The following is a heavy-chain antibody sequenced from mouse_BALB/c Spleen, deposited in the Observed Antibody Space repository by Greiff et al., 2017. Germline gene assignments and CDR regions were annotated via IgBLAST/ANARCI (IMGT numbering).Heavy chain of an antibody. Sequence: EVKLVESGAELVKPGASVKLSCTASGFNIKDTYMHWVKQRPEQGLEWIGRIDPANGNTKYDPKFQGKATITADTSSNTAYLQLSSLTSEDTAVYYCARSDYRYDAWFAYWGQGTLVTVSA. CDR1: GFNIKDTY. CDR2: IDPANGNT. J-gene: IGHJ3*01. D-gene: IGHD2-14*01. V-gene: IGHV14-3*02. CDR3: ARSDYRYDAWFAY.